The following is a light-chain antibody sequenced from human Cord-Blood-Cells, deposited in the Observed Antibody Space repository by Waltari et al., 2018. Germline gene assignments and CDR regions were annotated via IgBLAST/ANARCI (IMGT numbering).Light chain of an antibody. CDR1: SRDVGGYNY. V-gene: IGLV2-8*01. CDR2: EGS. CDR3: SSYAGSNNV. J-gene: IGLJ1*01. Sequence: QSALTQPPSASGSPGQSVPISCPGTSRDVGGYNYVSWYQHHPGKAPKLMIYEGSKRPSGVPDRFSGSKSGNTASLTVSGLQAEDEADYYCSSYAGSNNVFGTGTKVTVL.